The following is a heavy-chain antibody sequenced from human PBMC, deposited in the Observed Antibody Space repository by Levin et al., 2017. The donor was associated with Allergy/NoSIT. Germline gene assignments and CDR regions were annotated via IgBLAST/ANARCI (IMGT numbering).Heavy chain of an antibody. D-gene: IGHD3-22*01. CDR2: FDPEDGET. V-gene: IGHV1-24*01. Sequence: AASVKVSCKVSGYTLTELSMHWVRQAPGKGLEWMGGFDPEDGETIYAQKFQGRVTMTEDTSTDTAYMELSSLRSEDTAVYYCATHPSGGVHPYYYDSSGYYPKERKLVNWFDPWGQGTLVTVSS. CDR1: GYTLTELS. CDR3: ATHPSGGVHPYYYDSSGYYPKERKLVNWFDP. J-gene: IGHJ5*02.